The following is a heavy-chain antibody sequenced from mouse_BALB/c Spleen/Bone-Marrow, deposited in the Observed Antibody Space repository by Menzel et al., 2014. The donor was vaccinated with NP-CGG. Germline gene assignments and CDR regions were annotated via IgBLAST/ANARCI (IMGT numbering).Heavy chain of an antibody. V-gene: IGHV10-1*02. J-gene: IGHJ4*01. D-gene: IGHD1-1*01. CDR1: GFTFNTYA. Sequence: EVQVVESGGGLVQPKGSLKLSCAASGFTFNTYAMNWVRQAPGKGLEWVARIRSKSNNYATYYADSVKDRFTISRDDSQSMLYLQINNLKTEDTAMYYCVRPHYYGSSYRYAMDYWGQGTSVTVSS. CDR3: VRPHYYGSSYRYAMDY. CDR2: IRSKSNNYAT.